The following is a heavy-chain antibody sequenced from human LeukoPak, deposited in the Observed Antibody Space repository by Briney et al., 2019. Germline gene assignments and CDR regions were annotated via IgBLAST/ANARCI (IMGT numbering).Heavy chain of an antibody. Sequence: SETLSLTCTVSGGSISSYYWSWIRQPPGKGLEWIGYIYYSGSTNYNPSLKSRVTISIDTSKNQFSLKLSSVTAADTAVYYCARSDTYCSGGSCPPNTFDALDIWGQGTMVTVSS. CDR3: ARSDTYCSGGSCPPNTFDALDI. CDR2: IYYSGST. CDR1: GGSISSYY. D-gene: IGHD2-15*01. V-gene: IGHV4-59*01. J-gene: IGHJ3*02.